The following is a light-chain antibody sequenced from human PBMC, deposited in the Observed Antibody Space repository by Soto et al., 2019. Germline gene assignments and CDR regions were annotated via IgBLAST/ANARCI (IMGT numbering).Light chain of an antibody. CDR1: SSDVGGYNY. CDR2: DVI. Sequence: QSALTQPRSVSGSPGQSVTISCTGTSSDVGGYNYVSWYQQHPGKAPELMVYDVITRPSGVPDRFSGSKSGNTAFLTLSGLQAGDEADYYCCSYVGTYTWVFGGGTKLTVL. J-gene: IGLJ3*02. CDR3: CSYVGTYTWV. V-gene: IGLV2-11*01.